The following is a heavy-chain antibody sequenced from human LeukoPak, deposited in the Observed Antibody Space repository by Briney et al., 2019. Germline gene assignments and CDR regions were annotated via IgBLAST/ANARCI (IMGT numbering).Heavy chain of an antibody. J-gene: IGHJ4*02. V-gene: IGHV3-33*08. Sequence: QPGGSLRLSCAASGFTVSSNYMSWVRQAPGKGLEWVAVIWYDGSNKYYADSVKGRFTISRDNSKNTLYLQMNSLRAEDTAVYYCARNDKGNSYGYSIDYWGQGTLVTVSS. CDR3: ARNDKGNSYGYSIDY. CDR2: IWYDGSNK. D-gene: IGHD5-18*01. CDR1: GFTVSSNY.